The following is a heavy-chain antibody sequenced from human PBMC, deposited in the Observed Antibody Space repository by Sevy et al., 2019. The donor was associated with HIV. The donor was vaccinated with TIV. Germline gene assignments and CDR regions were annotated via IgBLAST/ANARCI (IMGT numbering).Heavy chain of an antibody. Sequence: GGSLRLSCAASGFTFNTYWMSWVRQSPEKGLEWVANINLDGSEKFYGDSVKGRFTVSRDNTKNLLFLQMNSLRGDDTAMYFCARNNAGGNPWVHWGQGTLVTVSS. CDR2: INLDGSEK. CDR1: GFTFNTYW. V-gene: IGHV3-7*01. CDR3: ARNNAGGNPWVH. D-gene: IGHD1-1*01. J-gene: IGHJ4*02.